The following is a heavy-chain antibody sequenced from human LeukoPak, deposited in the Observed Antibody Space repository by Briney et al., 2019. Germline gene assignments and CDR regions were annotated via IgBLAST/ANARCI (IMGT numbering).Heavy chain of an antibody. CDR2: TSAYNGNT. CDR3: AREGPYYDFWSGYYHYNWFDP. Sequence: GASVKVSCKASGYTFTSYGISWVRQAPGQGLEWMGWTSAYNGNTNYAQKLQGRVTMTTDTSTSTAYMELRSLRSDDTAVYYCAREGPYYDFWSGYYHYNWFDPWGQGTLVTVSS. D-gene: IGHD3-3*01. CDR1: GYTFTSYG. J-gene: IGHJ5*02. V-gene: IGHV1-18*01.